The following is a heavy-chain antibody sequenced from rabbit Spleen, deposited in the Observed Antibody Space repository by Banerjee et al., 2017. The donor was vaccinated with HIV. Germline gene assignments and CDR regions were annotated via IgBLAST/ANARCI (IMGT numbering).Heavy chain of an antibody. D-gene: IGHD1-1*01. J-gene: IGHJ4*01. CDR3: ARDLVAVIGWNFNL. Sequence: QSLEESGGDLVKPGASLTLTCAASGFTISSYYYMCWVRQAPGKGLEWIACIYAGSTGTTYYANWAKGRFTISKTSSTTVTLQMASLTAADTATYFCARDLVAVIGWNFNLWGPGTLVTVS. CDR1: GFTISSYYY. CDR2: IYAGSTGTT. V-gene: IGHV1S40*01.